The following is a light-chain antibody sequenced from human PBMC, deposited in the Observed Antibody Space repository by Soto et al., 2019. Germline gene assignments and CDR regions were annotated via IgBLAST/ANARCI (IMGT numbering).Light chain of an antibody. CDR1: QNLGTLY. J-gene: IGKJ1*01. Sequence: EIVLTQSPGTLSLSPGESCTLSRRASQNLGTLYLAWFQQKSGQATRLLIYSASRRATGIPDRFTGSGSGTDFTLTINRVEPEDFAVYFCQQYAGSPRTVGQGTKVDIK. V-gene: IGKV3-20*01. CDR2: SAS. CDR3: QQYAGSPRT.